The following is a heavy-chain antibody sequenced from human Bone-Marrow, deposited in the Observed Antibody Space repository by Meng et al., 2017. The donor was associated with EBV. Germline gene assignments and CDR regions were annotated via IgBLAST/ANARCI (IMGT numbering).Heavy chain of an antibody. CDR3: AREEVGAYYWFAT. Sequence: QVQLVQSGAEVKKAGASVKVSCKTSGNTFTNYDVNWVRQAPGQGLEWLGWVNRDSGNTGYAQKFQDRITMTRDSPTNIAYMELNSLTSDDTAVYYCAREEVGAYYWFATWGQGTLVTVSS. CDR1: GNTFTNYD. V-gene: IGHV1-8*01. CDR2: VNRDSGNT. J-gene: IGHJ5*02. D-gene: IGHD3-16*01.